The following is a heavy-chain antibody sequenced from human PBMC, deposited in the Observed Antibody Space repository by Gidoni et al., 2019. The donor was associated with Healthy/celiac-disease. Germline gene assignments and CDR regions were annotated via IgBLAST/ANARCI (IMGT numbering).Heavy chain of an antibody. J-gene: IGHJ3*02. CDR2: ISWNSGSI. CDR3: AKSRLAVAEAIDI. D-gene: IGHD6-19*01. Sequence: EVQLVESGGGLVQPGRSLRLSCAASGFTFDDYAMHWVRQAPGKGLGWVSGISWNSGSIGYADSVKGRFTISRDNAKNSLYLQMNSLRAEDTALYYCAKSRLAVAEAIDIWGQGTMVTVSS. V-gene: IGHV3-9*01. CDR1: GFTFDDYA.